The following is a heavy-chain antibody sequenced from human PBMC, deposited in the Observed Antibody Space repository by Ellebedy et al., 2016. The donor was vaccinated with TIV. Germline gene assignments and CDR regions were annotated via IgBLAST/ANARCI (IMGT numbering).Heavy chain of an antibody. CDR3: AKDSGWEHEY. CDR2: ISGFDGSA. Sequence: PGGSLRLSCAASGFTISDAWMNWVRQAPGKGLEWVSAISGFDGSANYADSVKGRFIASRDNPMNTLYLQMNSLRAEETALYYCAKDSGWEHEYWGQGTSVTISS. CDR1: GFTISDAW. V-gene: IGHV3-23*01. J-gene: IGHJ4*02. D-gene: IGHD3-10*01.